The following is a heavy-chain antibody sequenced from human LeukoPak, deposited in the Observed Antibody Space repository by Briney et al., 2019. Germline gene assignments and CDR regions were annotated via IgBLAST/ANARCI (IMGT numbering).Heavy chain of an antibody. Sequence: SETLSLTCAVSGGSISSFYWSWIRQPPGKGLEWIAYIYYSGSTDSGTTNYNPSLKSRVTISLDTSKNQFSLRLNSVTAADTAVYYCARSNKYSSSWYDYFDYWGQGTLVTVPS. CDR2: IYYSGST. J-gene: IGHJ4*02. D-gene: IGHD6-13*01. CDR3: ARSNKYSSSWYDYFDY. CDR1: GGSISSFY. V-gene: IGHV4-59*01.